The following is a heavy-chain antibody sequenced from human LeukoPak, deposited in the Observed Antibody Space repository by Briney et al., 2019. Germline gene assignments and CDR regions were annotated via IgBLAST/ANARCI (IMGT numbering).Heavy chain of an antibody. V-gene: IGHV1-2*02. CDR3: ARVPEIVVVPAAMSNWFDP. D-gene: IGHD2-2*01. J-gene: IGHJ5*02. CDR1: GYTFTGYY. Sequence: GASVKVSCKASGYTFTGYYMHWVRQAPGQGLEWMGWINPNSGGTNYAQKFQGRVTMTRGTSISTAYMELSRLRSDDTAVYYCARVPEIVVVPAAMSNWFDPWGQGTLVTVSS. CDR2: INPNSGGT.